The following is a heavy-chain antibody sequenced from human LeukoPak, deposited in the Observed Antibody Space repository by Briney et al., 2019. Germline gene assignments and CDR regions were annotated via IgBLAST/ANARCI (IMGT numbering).Heavy chain of an antibody. D-gene: IGHD3-10*01. CDR2: INPDSGVT. CDR1: GGTFSSYA. V-gene: IGHV1-2*02. CDR3: ARDWYGSGRFDF. Sequence: ASVKVSCKASGGTFSSYAISWVRQAPGQGLEWMGWINPDSGVTKPAQKYLGRLTMTSDTSSSTAFMELSSLRSDDTAIYYCARDWYGSGRFDFWGQGTLITVSS. J-gene: IGHJ4*02.